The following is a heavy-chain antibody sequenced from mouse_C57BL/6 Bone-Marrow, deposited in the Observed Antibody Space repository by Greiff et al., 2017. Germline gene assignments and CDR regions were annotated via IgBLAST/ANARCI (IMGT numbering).Heavy chain of an antibody. V-gene: IGHV1-19*01. D-gene: IGHD1-1*01. J-gene: IGHJ1*03. Sequence: VHVKQSGPVLVKPGASVKMSCKASGYTFTDYYMNWVKQSHGKSLEWIGVINPYNGGTSYNQKFKGKATLTVDKSSSTAYMELNSLTSEDSAVYYCARSPDYYYGSSWDCDVWGTGTTVTVSS. CDR2: INPYNGGT. CDR3: ARSPDYYYGSSWDCDV. CDR1: GYTFTDYY.